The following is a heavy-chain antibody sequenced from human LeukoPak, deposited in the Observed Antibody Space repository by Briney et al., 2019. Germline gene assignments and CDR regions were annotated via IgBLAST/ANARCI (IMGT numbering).Heavy chain of an antibody. D-gene: IGHD3-22*01. CDR3: AKERYYDSSGYSFDY. V-gene: IGHV3-30*02. J-gene: IGHJ4*02. Sequence: PGGSLRLSCAASGFTFTNYGMHWVRQAPGKGLEWVAFIRYDGSNKYYADSVKGRFTISRDNSKNTLYLQMNSLRAEDTAVYYCAKERYYDSSGYSFDYWGQGTLVTVSP. CDR2: IRYDGSNK. CDR1: GFTFTNYG.